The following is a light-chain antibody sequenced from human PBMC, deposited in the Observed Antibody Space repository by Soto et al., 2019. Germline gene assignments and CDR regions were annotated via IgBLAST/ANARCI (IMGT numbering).Light chain of an antibody. J-gene: IGKJ1*01. Sequence: EIVMTQSPATLSVSPGERATLSCRASQSVSSNLAWYQQKPGQAPRLLIYGASTRATGIPTRFSGSGSGTEFTLTTSSLQSAEFAVYYCQHHHNWPPWTFGQGTKVEI. CDR3: QHHHNWPPWT. CDR1: QSVSSN. CDR2: GAS. V-gene: IGKV3-15*01.